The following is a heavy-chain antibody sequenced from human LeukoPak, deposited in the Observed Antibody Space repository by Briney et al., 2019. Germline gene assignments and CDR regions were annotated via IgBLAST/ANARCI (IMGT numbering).Heavy chain of an antibody. CDR1: GGSFSGYY. CDR2: INHSGST. CDR3: ARGQYSDYFDY. Sequence: SETLSLTCAVYGGSFSGYYWSWIRQPPGKGLEWIGEINHSGSTNYNPSLKSRVTISVDTSKNQSSLKLSSVTAADTAVYYCARGQYSDYFDYWGQGTLVTVSS. D-gene: IGHD2-15*01. V-gene: IGHV4-34*01. J-gene: IGHJ4*02.